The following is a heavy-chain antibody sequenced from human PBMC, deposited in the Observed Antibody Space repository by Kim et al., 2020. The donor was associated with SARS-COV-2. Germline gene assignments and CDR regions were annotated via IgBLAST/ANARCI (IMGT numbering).Heavy chain of an antibody. D-gene: IGHD3-10*01. Sequence: GGSLRLSCSVSGFTFSSYEMYWVRQAPGKGLEYVSGISSNGDITYYADSVKGRFTISRDNSKNTLYLQMSSLRAEDTAVYYCVKSVWFGDKGSDYWGQGTLVTVSS. CDR3: VKSVWFGDKGSDY. CDR1: GFTFSSYE. J-gene: IGHJ4*02. CDR2: ISSNGDIT. V-gene: IGHV3-64D*06.